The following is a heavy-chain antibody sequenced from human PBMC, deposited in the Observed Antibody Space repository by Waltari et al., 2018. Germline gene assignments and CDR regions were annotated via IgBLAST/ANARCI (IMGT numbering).Heavy chain of an antibody. J-gene: IGHJ4*02. Sequence: QVQLQQWGAGLLKPSETLSLTCAVYGGSFSGSFSGYYWSWIRQPPGKGLEWIGEINHSGSVNFNPALTSRVTIAIDTSKNQFSLKLSSVTAADTAIYYCARGKYRRLGQLWQYWGQGTLVTVSS. CDR3: ARGKYRRLGQLWQY. CDR2: INHSGSV. D-gene: IGHD5-18*01. V-gene: IGHV4-34*01. CDR1: GGSFSGSFSGYY.